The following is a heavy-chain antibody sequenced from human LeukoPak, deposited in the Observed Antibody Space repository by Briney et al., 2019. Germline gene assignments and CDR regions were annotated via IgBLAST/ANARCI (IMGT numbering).Heavy chain of an antibody. CDR3: ARVRPQWELLDY. CDR1: GFTVSSNY. D-gene: IGHD1-26*01. CDR2: IYSGGST. J-gene: IGHJ4*02. V-gene: IGHV3-53*01. Sequence: PGGSLRLSCAASGFTVSSNYMSWVRQAPGKGLEWVSVIYSGGSTYYADSVKGRFTISRDNSKNTLYLQMNSLRAEDTAVYYCARVRPQWELLDYWGQGTLVTVSS.